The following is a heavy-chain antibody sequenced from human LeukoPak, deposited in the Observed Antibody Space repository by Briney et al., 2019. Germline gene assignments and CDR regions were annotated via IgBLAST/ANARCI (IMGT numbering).Heavy chain of an antibody. CDR2: ISTSVGST. V-gene: IGHV3-23*01. D-gene: IGHD6-13*01. CDR1: GFTFSSFA. Sequence: GGSLRLTCAASGFTFSSFAMSWVRQAPGKGLEWVSAISTSVGSTYYADSVKGRFTVSRDNSKNTLYLQMNSLRAEDTAVYYCAKDYSSNWYNWFDPWGQGTLVTVSS. CDR3: AKDYSSNWYNWFDP. J-gene: IGHJ5*02.